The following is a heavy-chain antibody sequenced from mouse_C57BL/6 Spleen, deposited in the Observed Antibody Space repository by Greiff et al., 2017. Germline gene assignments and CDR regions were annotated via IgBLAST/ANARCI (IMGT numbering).Heavy chain of an antibody. Sequence: LQQSGAELVRPGASVKMSCKASGYTFTSYNMHWVKQTPRQGLEWIGAIYPGNGDTSSNQKFKGKATLTVAKSSSTAYMQLSSLTSEDSAVYFCAREGITTVVAYYFDYWGQGTTLTVSS. D-gene: IGHD1-1*01. J-gene: IGHJ2*01. V-gene: IGHV1-12*01. CDR2: IYPGNGDT. CDR1: GYTFTSYN. CDR3: AREGITTVVAYYFDY.